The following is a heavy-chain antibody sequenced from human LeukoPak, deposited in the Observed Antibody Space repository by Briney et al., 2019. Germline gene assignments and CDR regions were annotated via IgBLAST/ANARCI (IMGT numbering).Heavy chain of an antibody. D-gene: IGHD6-19*01. CDR3: ARVRLGRGLDY. CDR2: INHSGST. CDR1: GGSFSGYY. J-gene: IGHJ4*02. V-gene: IGHV4-34*01. Sequence: SETLSLTCAVYGGSFSGYYWSWIRQPPGKGLEWIGEINHSGSTNYNPSLKSRVTISVDTSKNQFSLKLSSVTAADTAMYYCARVRLGRGLDYWGQGTLVTVSS.